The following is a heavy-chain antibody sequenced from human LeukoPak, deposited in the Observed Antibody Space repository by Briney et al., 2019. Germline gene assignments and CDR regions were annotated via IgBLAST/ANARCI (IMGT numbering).Heavy chain of an antibody. CDR3: VTPGPTVTGGFEY. J-gene: IGHJ4*02. CDR1: GYIVSGKY. Sequence: GGSLRLSCAVSGYIVSGKYMGWVRQAPGKGLEYLSVIYSGGSTYYIDSVKGRFTISRDNSKNTLYLQMNSLRVEDTAVYYCVTPGPTVTGGFEYWGQGTLVTVSS. CDR2: IYSGGST. V-gene: IGHV3-53*01. D-gene: IGHD4-17*01.